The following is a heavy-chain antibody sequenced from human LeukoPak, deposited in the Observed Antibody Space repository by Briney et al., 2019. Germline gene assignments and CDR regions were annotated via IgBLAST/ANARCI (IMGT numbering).Heavy chain of an antibody. Sequence: PSETLSLTCTVSGGSISSYYWSWIRQPPGKGLEWIGYIYYSGSTNYNPSLKSRVTTSVDTSKNQFSLKLSSVTAADTAVYYCARDSTMVSIVPDDAFDIWGQGTMVTVSS. CDR3: ARDSTMVSIVPDDAFDI. CDR1: GGSISSYY. J-gene: IGHJ3*02. CDR2: IYYSGST. D-gene: IGHD3-3*01. V-gene: IGHV4-59*01.